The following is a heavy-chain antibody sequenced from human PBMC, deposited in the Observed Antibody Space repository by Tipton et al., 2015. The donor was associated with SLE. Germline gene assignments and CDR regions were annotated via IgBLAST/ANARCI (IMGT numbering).Heavy chain of an antibody. D-gene: IGHD1-14*01. J-gene: IGHJ3*02. CDR3: ARGFVTTSRVWNGYDI. CDR2: INHSGTT. V-gene: IGHV4-34*09. CDR1: GGSFSGYY. Sequence: TLSLTCVAYGGSFSGYYWNWIRQPPGKGLEWIGEINHSGTTNYNPSLKSRVTLSEDTSKNQFSLKLMSVTAADTAVYYCARGFVTTSRVWNGYDIWGQGTLVNVSS.